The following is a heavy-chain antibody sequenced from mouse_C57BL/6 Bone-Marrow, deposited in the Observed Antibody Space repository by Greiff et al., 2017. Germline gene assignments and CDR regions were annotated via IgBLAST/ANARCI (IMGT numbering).Heavy chain of an antibody. CDR3: ARGGCDYAGVSY. D-gene: IGHD2-4*01. CDR1: GYTFTSYG. J-gene: IGHJ3*01. V-gene: IGHV1-81*01. CDR2: IYPRSGNT. Sequence: QVQLQQSGAELARPGASVKLSCKASGYTFTSYGISWVKQRTGQGLEWIGEIYPRSGNTYYNEKFKGKATLTADKSSSKAYMELRSLTSEDSAVYFCARGGCDYAGVSYWGQGTLVTVSA.